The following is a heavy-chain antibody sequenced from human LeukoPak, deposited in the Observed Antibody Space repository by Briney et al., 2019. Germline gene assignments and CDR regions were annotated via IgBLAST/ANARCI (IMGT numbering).Heavy chain of an antibody. CDR1: GFTFSSYA. J-gene: IGHJ4*02. D-gene: IGHD6-13*01. CDR3: ARSTGGYSSSWYDY. V-gene: IGHV3-23*01. Sequence: GGSLRLSCAASGFTFSSYAMSWVRQAPGKGLEWVSSISGSGGSTNYADSVKGRFTISRDKSKNTLYLQMNSLRAEDTAVYYCARSTGGYSSSWYDYWGQGTLVTVSS. CDR2: ISGSGGST.